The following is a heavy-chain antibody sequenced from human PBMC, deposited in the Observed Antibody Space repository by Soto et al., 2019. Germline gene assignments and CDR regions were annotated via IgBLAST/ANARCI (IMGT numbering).Heavy chain of an antibody. CDR3: ARVGGTGTGWFDP. V-gene: IGHV3-48*03. CDR2: VSSSGSTI. CDR1: GFTFSSYE. J-gene: IGHJ5*02. D-gene: IGHD1-7*01. Sequence: GGSLRLSCAASGFTFSSYEMNWVRQAPGKGLEWVSYVSSSGSTIYYADSVKGRFTISRDNAKNSLYLQMNSLRAEDTAVYYCARVGGTGTGWFDPWGQGTLVTVSS.